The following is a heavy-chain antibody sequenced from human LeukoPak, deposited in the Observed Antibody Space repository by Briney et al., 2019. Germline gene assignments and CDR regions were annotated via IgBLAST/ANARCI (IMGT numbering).Heavy chain of an antibody. V-gene: IGHV4-59*08. CDR1: GGSISSYY. J-gene: IGHJ4*02. CDR2: IYYSGST. Sequence: SETLSLTCTVSGGSISSYYWSWIRQPPGKGLEWNGYIYYSGSTNYNPSLKSRVTISVDTSKNQFSLKLSSVTAADTAVYYCARQEGRSATVVTPRFDYWGQGTLVTVSS. CDR3: ARQEGRSATVVTPRFDY. D-gene: IGHD4-23*01.